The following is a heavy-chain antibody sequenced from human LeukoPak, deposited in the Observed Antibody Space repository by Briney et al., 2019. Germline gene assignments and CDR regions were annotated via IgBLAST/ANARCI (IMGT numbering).Heavy chain of an antibody. V-gene: IGHV1-46*01. J-gene: IGHJ6*03. D-gene: IGHD2-2*01. CDR1: GYTFTSYY. Sequence: ASVKVSCKASGYTFTSYYMHWVRQAPGRGLEWMGIINPSDGSTSYAQKFQGRVTMTRDMSTSTVYMELSSLRSEDTAVYYCARNAYQPYMDVWGKGTTVTVSS. CDR3: ARNAYQPYMDV. CDR2: INPSDGST.